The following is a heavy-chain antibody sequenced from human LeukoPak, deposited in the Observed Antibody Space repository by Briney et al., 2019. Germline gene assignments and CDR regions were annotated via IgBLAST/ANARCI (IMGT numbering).Heavy chain of an antibody. CDR2: ISSSSSYI. Sequence: GGSLRLSCAASGFIFSSYSMNWVRQAPGKGLEWVSSISSSSSYIYYADSVKGRFTISRDNAKNSLYLQMNSLRAEDTAVYYCARSGGLRIYFDYWGQGTLVTVSS. J-gene: IGHJ4*02. D-gene: IGHD4-17*01. CDR1: GFIFSSYS. V-gene: IGHV3-21*01. CDR3: ARSGGLRIYFDY.